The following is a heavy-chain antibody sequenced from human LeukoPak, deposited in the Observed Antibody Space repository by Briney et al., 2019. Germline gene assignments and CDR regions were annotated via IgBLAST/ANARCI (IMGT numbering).Heavy chain of an antibody. J-gene: IGHJ6*03. Sequence: ASVKVSCKASGGTFSSYAISWVRQAPGQGLEWMGGIIPIFGTANYAQKFQGRVTITTDESTSTAYMELSSLRSEDTAVYYCATVKLELRYYYYMDVWGKGTTVTVSS. CDR1: GGTFSSYA. CDR2: IIPIFGTA. V-gene: IGHV1-69*05. D-gene: IGHD1-7*01. CDR3: ATVKLELRYYYYMDV.